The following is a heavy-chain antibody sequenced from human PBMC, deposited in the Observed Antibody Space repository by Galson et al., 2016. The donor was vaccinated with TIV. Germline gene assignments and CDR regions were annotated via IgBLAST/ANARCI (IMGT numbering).Heavy chain of an antibody. D-gene: IGHD3-9*01. Sequence: QSGAEVKKPGESLKISCKGSGYSFTSYWIAWVRQMPGKGLELMGVIHPGDSDTRYSPSFQGQVSISADRSISTAYLQWSSLKASDTAMYYCAKQLDFDQRVLDAFHIWGRGTLLTVSS. J-gene: IGHJ3*02. V-gene: IGHV5-51*01. CDR1: GYSFTSYW. CDR2: IHPGDSDT. CDR3: AKQLDFDQRVLDAFHI.